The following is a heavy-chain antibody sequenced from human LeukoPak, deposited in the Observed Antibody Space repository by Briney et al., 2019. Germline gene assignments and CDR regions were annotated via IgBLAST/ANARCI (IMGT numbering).Heavy chain of an antibody. J-gene: IGHJ4*02. V-gene: IGHV4-59*08. Sequence: SETLSLTCTVSGGSISNYYWSWIRQPPGKGLEYIGYIYYSGSTNYNPSLKSRVTISVDTSKNQFSLKLTSVTAADTAVYYCARFAQNLAVAGNPFDYWGQGIWSPSPQ. CDR2: IYYSGST. CDR3: ARFAQNLAVAGNPFDY. CDR1: GGSISNYY. D-gene: IGHD6-19*01.